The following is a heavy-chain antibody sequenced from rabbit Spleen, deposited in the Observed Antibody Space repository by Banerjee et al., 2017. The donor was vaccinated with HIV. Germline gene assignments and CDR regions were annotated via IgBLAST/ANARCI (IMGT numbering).Heavy chain of an antibody. Sequence: VESGGDLVKPGSSLTLTCKASGVSFSFSTYMCWVRQAPGKGLEWIGCVDIGGSDFPFFASWAKGRFTISKTSSTTVTLQMTSLTAADTATYFCARDAATSFSSYGMDLWGPGTLVTVS. CDR3: ARDAATSFSSYGMDL. CDR2: VDIGGSDFP. D-gene: IGHD8-1*01. V-gene: IGHV1S40*01. J-gene: IGHJ6*01. CDR1: GVSFSFSTY.